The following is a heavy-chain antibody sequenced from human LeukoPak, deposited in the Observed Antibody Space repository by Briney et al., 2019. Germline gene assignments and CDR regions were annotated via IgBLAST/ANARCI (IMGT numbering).Heavy chain of an antibody. CDR2: ISHDGNNN. J-gene: IGHJ5*02. V-gene: IGHV3-30*18. CDR3: AKNGAQWLAEGYNWFDP. Sequence: GGSLRLSCAASGFTFSSYGMHWVRQAPGKGLEWVAVISHDGNNNYYSDSVKGRFTISRDNSKNTLYLQMDSLRAEDTAVYYCAKNGAQWLAEGYNWFDPWGQGTLVTVSS. D-gene: IGHD6-19*01. CDR1: GFTFSSYG.